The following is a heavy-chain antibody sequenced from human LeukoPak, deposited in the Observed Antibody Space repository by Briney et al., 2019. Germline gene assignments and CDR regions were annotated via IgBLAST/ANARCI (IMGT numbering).Heavy chain of an antibody. D-gene: IGHD6-6*01. CDR2: IKKDRSEK. Sequence: PGGSLRLSCAASGFTFSSYWMSWVRQAPGKGLEWVANIKKDRSEKYYVDSVKGRFTISRDNAKNSLYLQMNSLRAEDTAVYYCARDLLQVVYSSSYCYWGQGTLVTVSS. V-gene: IGHV3-7*01. CDR1: GFTFSSYW. CDR3: ARDLLQVVYSSSYCY. J-gene: IGHJ4*02.